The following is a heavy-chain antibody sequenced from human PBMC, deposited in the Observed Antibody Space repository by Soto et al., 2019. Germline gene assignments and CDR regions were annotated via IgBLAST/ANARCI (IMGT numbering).Heavy chain of an antibody. D-gene: IGHD3-22*01. CDR3: ARRKYYYDSSSNYFDF. Sequence: PGGSLRLSCAASGFTVSSNYMSWVRQTPGKGLEWVSLIYSGSTMYYADSVKGRFTTSRDNAENSLFLQMNSLRDEDTAVYHCARRKYYYDSSSNYFDFWGHGALVTVS. V-gene: IGHV3-66*01. CDR1: GFTVSSNY. J-gene: IGHJ4*01. CDR2: IYSGSTM.